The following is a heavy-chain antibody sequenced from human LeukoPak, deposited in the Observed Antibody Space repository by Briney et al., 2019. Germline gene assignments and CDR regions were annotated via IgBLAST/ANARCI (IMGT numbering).Heavy chain of an antibody. CDR2: IWYDGSNK. Sequence: GGSLRLSCAASGFTFSSYGMHWARQAPGKGLEWVAIIWYDGSNKKYADSVKGRFTISRDNSKNTLYLQMNSLRAEDTAVYYCASPSDDFGDYVGLDYWGQGTLVTVSS. V-gene: IGHV3-33*01. J-gene: IGHJ4*02. CDR3: ASPSDDFGDYVGLDY. CDR1: GFTFSSYG. D-gene: IGHD4-17*01.